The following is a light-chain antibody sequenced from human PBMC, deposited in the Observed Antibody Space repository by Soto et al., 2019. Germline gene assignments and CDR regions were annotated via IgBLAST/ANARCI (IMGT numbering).Light chain of an antibody. V-gene: IGLV2-14*01. CDR2: EVS. CDR3: SSYRTGGTFV. CDR1: SSDVGGYNY. Sequence: QSVLTQPASVSGSPGQSIAISCTGASSDVGGYNYVSWYQQLPGKAPKLLISEVSNRPSGVSHRFSGSKSGNTASLTISGLQAEDEADYYYSSYRTGGTFVFGTGTKANVL. J-gene: IGLJ1*01.